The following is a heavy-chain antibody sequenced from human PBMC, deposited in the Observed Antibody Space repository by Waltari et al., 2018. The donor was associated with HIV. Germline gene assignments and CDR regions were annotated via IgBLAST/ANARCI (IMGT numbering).Heavy chain of an antibody. CDR1: GLTSRDYS. J-gene: IGHJ4*02. CDR3: ARAVYDSSGYYLDF. CDR2: ISSSGGTT. Sequence: QVHLVKSGGGMVKPGGSLRLSCAASGLTSRDYSMSWIRQAPGKGLEWVSYISSSGGTTYYADSVQCRFTISRDNANNSLFLQMTRLRVDDTATYYCARAVYDSSGYYLDFWGQGSLVAVSS. D-gene: IGHD3-22*01. V-gene: IGHV3-11*01.